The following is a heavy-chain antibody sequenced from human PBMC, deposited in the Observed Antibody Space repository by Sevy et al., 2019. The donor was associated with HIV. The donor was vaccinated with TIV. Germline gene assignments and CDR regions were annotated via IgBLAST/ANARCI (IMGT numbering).Heavy chain of an antibody. V-gene: IGHV1-18*01. CDR3: ARPFCSGGSCYRWYFDF. CDR1: GYTFTSFG. J-gene: IGHJ4*02. Sequence: ASVNVSCKASGYTFTSFGITWVRQAPGQGLEWVGWVSPYNGKTKYAQTLQGRVTMTTDTSTSTAYMELRSLRSDDTAVYYCARPFCSGGSCYRWYFDFWGQGTLVTVSS. CDR2: VSPYNGKT. D-gene: IGHD2-15*01.